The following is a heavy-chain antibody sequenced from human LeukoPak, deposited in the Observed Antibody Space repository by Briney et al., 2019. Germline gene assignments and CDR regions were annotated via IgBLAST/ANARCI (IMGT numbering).Heavy chain of an antibody. D-gene: IGHD3-16*01. Sequence: GGSLRLSCAASGFTLSNYWMSWVRQAPGKGLEWVADIKRDGSEKHYVDSVKGRFTISGDDAKSSLYLQMNSLRVEDTAVYYCALNMIGGQIFDFWGQGTLVTVSS. CDR1: GFTLSNYW. CDR3: ALNMIGGQIFDF. J-gene: IGHJ4*02. CDR2: IKRDGSEK. V-gene: IGHV3-7*01.